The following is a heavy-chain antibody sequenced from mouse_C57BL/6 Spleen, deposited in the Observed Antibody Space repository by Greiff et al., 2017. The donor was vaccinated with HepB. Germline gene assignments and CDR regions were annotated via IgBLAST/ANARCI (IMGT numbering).Heavy chain of an antibody. CDR3: ATQITTVVAYYAMDY. D-gene: IGHD1-1*01. CDR1: GFSLTSYG. J-gene: IGHJ4*01. V-gene: IGHV2-6-1*01. Sequence: HVKLVESGPGLVAPSQSLSITCTVSGFSLTSYGVHWVRQPTGKGLEWLVVIWSDGSTTYNSALKSRLSISNDNSKSQVFLKRNRLQTDDTAMYYCATQITTVVAYYAMDYWGQGTSVTVSS. CDR2: IWSDGST.